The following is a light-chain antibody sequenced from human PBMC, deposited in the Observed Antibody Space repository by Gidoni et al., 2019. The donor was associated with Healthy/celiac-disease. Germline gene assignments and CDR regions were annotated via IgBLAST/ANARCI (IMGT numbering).Light chain of an antibody. J-gene: IGLJ3*02. CDR1: SSNIGNNY. V-gene: IGLV1-51*02. CDR3: GTWDSSLSAGGV. Sequence: QSVLTQPPSVSAAPGQKVTIPCSGSSSNIGNNYVSWYQQLPGTAPKLLIHENNKRPSGIPDRFSGSKSGTSATLGITGLQTGDEADYYCGTWDSSLSAGGVFGGGTKLTVL. CDR2: ENN.